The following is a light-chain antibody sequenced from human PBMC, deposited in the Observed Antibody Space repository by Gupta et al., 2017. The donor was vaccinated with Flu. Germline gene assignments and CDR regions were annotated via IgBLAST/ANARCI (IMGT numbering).Light chain of an antibody. Sequence: TSSDVGGYNYVSWYQQYPGKAPKLMIYDVTKRPSGVPDRFSGSKSGNTASLTISGLQAEDEADYYCCSYAGRPPWVFGGGTKLTVL. V-gene: IGLV2-11*01. CDR2: DVT. J-gene: IGLJ3*02. CDR1: SSDVGGYNY. CDR3: CSYAGRPPWV.